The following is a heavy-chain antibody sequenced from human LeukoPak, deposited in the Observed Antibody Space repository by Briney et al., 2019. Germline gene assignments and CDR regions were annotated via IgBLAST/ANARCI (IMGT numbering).Heavy chain of an antibody. CDR2: IYYSGST. D-gene: IGHD1-1*01. Sequence: PSETLSLTCTVSGGSISGYYWSWIRQPPGKGLEWIGYIYYSGSTNYNPSLKSRVTISVDTSKNQFSLKLSSVTAADTAVYYCARGGSTGTNLNWVDPWGQGTLVTVSS. V-gene: IGHV4-59*01. CDR3: ARGGSTGTNLNWVDP. CDR1: GGSISGYY. J-gene: IGHJ5*02.